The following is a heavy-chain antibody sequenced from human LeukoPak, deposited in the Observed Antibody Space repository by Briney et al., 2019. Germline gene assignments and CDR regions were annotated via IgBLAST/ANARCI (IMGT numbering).Heavy chain of an antibody. V-gene: IGHV3-21*01. J-gene: IGHJ5*02. CDR2: ISGSSAYI. Sequence: PGGSLRLSCAASGFTFGNYNMNWVRQAPEKGLEWISSISGSSAYIYYADSVKGRFTISRDNAKNSLYLQMNSLRADDTAMYYCVRIPNSANFPNWFDPWGQGTLVTVSS. D-gene: IGHD2/OR15-2a*01. CDR1: GFTFGNYN. CDR3: VRIPNSANFPNWFDP.